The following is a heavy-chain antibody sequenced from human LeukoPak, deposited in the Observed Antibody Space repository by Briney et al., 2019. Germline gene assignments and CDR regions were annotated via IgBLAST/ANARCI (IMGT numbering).Heavy chain of an antibody. Sequence: GGSLRLSCAASGFTFSSYGMHWVRQAPGKGLEWVAVIWYDGSNKYYADSVKGRFTLSRDNSKNTLYLQMNSLRADDTAVYYCAKKRSSGGATQFDYWGQGTLVTVSS. CDR3: AKKRSSGGATQFDY. D-gene: IGHD2-15*01. J-gene: IGHJ4*02. CDR2: IWYDGSNK. CDR1: GFTFSSYG. V-gene: IGHV3-33*06.